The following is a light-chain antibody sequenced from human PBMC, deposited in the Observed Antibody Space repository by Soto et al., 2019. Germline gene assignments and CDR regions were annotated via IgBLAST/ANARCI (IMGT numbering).Light chain of an antibody. Sequence: DIVMTQSPDSLAVSLGERATINCKSSQSVLYSSNNKNYLAWYQQKPGQPPKLLIYWASTRESGVPDRFSGSGSGTDFTLTISSLQAEDVAVYYCQQYHSPPRTFGGGTKVEIK. V-gene: IGKV4-1*01. CDR1: QSVLYSSNNKNY. CDR2: WAS. J-gene: IGKJ4*01. CDR3: QQYHSPPRT.